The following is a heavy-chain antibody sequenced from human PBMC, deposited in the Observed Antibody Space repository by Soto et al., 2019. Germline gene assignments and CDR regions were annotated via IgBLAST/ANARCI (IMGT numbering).Heavy chain of an antibody. Sequence: ASVKVSCKASGYIFTNYYIHWVRQAPGKGLEWMGGFDPEDGETIYAQKFQGRVTMTEDTSTDTAYMELSSLRSEDTAVYYCATDLSTTVTTFHYWGQGTLVTVSS. CDR1: GYIFTNYY. CDR2: FDPEDGET. CDR3: ATDLSTTVTTFHY. J-gene: IGHJ4*02. V-gene: IGHV1-24*01. D-gene: IGHD4-17*01.